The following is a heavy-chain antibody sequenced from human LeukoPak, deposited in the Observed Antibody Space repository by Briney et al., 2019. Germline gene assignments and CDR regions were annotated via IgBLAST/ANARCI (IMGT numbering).Heavy chain of an antibody. J-gene: IGHJ6*02. CDR3: ARGGTYYYDSSGYYYGYYYGMDV. Sequence: ASVKVSCKASGYTFTGYYMHWVRQAPGQGLEWMGWMNPNSGNTGYAQKFQGRVTMTRNTSISTAYMELSSLRSEDTAVYYCARGGTYYYDSSGYYYGYYYGMDVWGQGTTVTVSS. CDR2: MNPNSGNT. V-gene: IGHV1-8*02. D-gene: IGHD3-22*01. CDR1: GYTFTGYY.